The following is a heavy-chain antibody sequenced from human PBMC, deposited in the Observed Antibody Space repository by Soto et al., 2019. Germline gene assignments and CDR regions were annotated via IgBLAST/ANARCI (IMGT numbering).Heavy chain of an antibody. D-gene: IGHD3-10*01. V-gene: IGHV1-69*08. CDR1: GGTFSSYT. CDR2: IIPILGIA. J-gene: IGHJ4*02. CDR3: AREEYYYGSGAFFDY. Sequence: QVQLVQSGAEVKKPGSSVKVSCKASGGTFSSYTISWVRQAPGQGLEWMGRIIPILGIANYAQKIQGRVTXTXXXSXXTAYMELSSLRSEDTAVYYCAREEYYYGSGAFFDYWGQGTLVTVSS.